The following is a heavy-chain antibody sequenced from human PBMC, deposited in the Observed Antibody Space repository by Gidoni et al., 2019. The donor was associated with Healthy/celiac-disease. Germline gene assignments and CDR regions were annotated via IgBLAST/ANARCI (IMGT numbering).Heavy chain of an antibody. Sequence: QVQLVQSGAEVKKPGSSVKVSCKASGGTFSSYAISWVRQATGQGLEWMGGIIPIFGTANYAQKFQGRVTITADKSTSTAYMELSSLRSEDTAVYYCARDRAYSTNYYYYGMDVWGQGTTVTVSS. CDR2: IIPIFGTA. CDR1: GGTFSSYA. D-gene: IGHD6-13*01. V-gene: IGHV1-69*06. CDR3: ARDRAYSTNYYYYGMDV. J-gene: IGHJ6*02.